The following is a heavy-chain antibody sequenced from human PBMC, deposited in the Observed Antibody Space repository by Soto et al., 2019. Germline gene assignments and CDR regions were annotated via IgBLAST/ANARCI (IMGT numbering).Heavy chain of an antibody. CDR2: IYYSGST. J-gene: IGHJ4*02. CDR1: GGSISSGGYY. CDR3: ARVRWGEDSSGYIPDYYFDY. Sequence: QVQLQESGPGLVKPSQTLSLTCTVSGGSISSGGYYWSWIRQHPGKGLEWIGYIYYSGSTYYNPSPKSRVTISVDTSKNQFSLKLSSVTGADTAVYYCARVRWGEDSSGYIPDYYFDYWGQGTLVTVSS. V-gene: IGHV4-31*03. D-gene: IGHD3-22*01.